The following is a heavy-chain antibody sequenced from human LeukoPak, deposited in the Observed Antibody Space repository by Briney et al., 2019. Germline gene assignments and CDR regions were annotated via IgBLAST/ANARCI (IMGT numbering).Heavy chain of an antibody. V-gene: IGHV2-70*11. D-gene: IGHD3-10*01. CDR1: GFSLSTSGMC. CDR3: ARISYASGVSYY. CDR2: IDWDDDK. Sequence: SGPALVKPTQTLTLTCTFSGFSLSTSGMCVSWIRQPPGKALEWLARIDWDDDKYYSTSLKTRLTISKDTSKNQVVLTMTNMDPVDTATYYCARISYASGVSYYWGQGTLVTVSS. J-gene: IGHJ4*02.